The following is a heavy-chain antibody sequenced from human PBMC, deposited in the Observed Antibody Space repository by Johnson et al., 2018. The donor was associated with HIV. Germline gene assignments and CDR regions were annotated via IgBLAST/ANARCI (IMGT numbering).Heavy chain of an antibody. CDR2: ISYDGSNK. V-gene: IGHV3-30*18. Sequence: QVQLVESGGGVVQPGRSLRLSCAASGFTFSSYGMHWVRQAPGKGLEWVAVISYDGSNKYYAESVKGRFTISRDNSKNTLYLQMNRLRAEDTAVYYCAKVGSGYSSSSWGQGTMVTVSS. J-gene: IGHJ3*01. D-gene: IGHD6-13*01. CDR3: AKVGSGYSSSS. CDR1: GFTFSSYG.